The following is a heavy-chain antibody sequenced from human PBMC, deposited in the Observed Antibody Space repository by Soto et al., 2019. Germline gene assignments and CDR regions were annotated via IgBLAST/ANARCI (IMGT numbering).Heavy chain of an antibody. CDR1: GYTFTSYY. D-gene: IGHD3-16*01. CDR3: ARDGGGAGGIDY. Sequence: QVQLVQSGAEVKKPGASVKVSCKASGYTFTSYYMHWVRQAPGQGVEWMGIINPSGGSTSYAQKVKGRVTMTRDTSTTTGYRERSSGRSEDTAVYYGARDGGGAGGIDYWGQGTLVTVSS. V-gene: IGHV1-46*01. J-gene: IGHJ4*02. CDR2: INPSGGST.